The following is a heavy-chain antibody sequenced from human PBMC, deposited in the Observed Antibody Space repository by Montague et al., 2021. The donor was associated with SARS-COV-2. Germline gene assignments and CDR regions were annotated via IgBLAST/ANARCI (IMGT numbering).Heavy chain of an antibody. CDR1: GFSLSTRTVG. CDR2: IYGDDDK. Sequence: PALVKPTQSLTLTCTFSGFSLSTRTVGVGWIRQPPGKVLEWLALIYGDDDKRYSPSLKSRLTITKVTSKNQVVLTMTNMDPVDTATYYCAHRLPAVAAFDYWGQGTLVTVSS. J-gene: IGHJ4*02. D-gene: IGHD6-6*01. V-gene: IGHV2-5*02. CDR3: AHRLPAVAAFDY.